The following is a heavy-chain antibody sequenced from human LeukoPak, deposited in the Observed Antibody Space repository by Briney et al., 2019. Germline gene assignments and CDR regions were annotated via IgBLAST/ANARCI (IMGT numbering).Heavy chain of an antibody. V-gene: IGHV3-30*04. D-gene: IGHD3-16*01. Sequence: GGSLRLSCAASGFTFSSYAMHWVRQAPGKGLEWVAVISYDGSNKYYADSVKGRFTISRDNSKNTLYLQMNSLRAEDTAVYYCAQWGGVYYFDYWGQGTLVTVSS. CDR2: ISYDGSNK. J-gene: IGHJ4*02. CDR1: GFTFSSYA. CDR3: AQWGGVYYFDY.